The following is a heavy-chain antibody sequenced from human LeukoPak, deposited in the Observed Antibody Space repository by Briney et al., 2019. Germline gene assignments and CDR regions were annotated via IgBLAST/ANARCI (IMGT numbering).Heavy chain of an antibody. J-gene: IGHJ4*02. V-gene: IGHV3-13*01. CDR3: ARSSGYYYDFDY. CDR1: GFTFSSYD. CDR2: IRTAGDT. Sequence: GGSLRLSCAASGFTFSSYDMHWVRHATGKGLEWVSAIRTAGDTYYPGSVKGRFTISRANAKDSLYLQRHSLSAGDTAVYYCARSSGYYYDFDYWGPGTLVTVSS. D-gene: IGHD3-22*01.